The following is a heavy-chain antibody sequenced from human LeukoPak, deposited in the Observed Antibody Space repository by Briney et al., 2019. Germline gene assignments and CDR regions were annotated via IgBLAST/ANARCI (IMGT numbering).Heavy chain of an antibody. CDR2: ISNSDGRT. CDR3: ARRMPGRSGFLDY. D-gene: IGHD3-3*01. CDR1: GFTFSSYI. V-gene: IGHV3-23*01. J-gene: IGHJ4*02. Sequence: GGSLRLSCAASGFTFSSYIVTWVRQTPGKGLEWVSFISNSDGRTFYADSVKGRFTISRDNSKNTLFLHMNSLRVEDTALYYCARRMPGRSGFLDYWGQGTLVTVSS.